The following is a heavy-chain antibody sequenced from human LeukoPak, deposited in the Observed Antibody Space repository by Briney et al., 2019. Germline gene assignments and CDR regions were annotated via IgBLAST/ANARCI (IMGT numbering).Heavy chain of an antibody. Sequence: ASVKVSCKASGYTFTGYYMHWVRQAPGQGLEWMGWINPNSGGTNYAQKFQGRVTMTRDTSISTAYMELSRLRSDDTAVYYCARVKSPVVTLDYWGQGTLVTVSS. CDR2: INPNSGGT. V-gene: IGHV1-2*02. D-gene: IGHD4-23*01. CDR1: GYTFTGYY. CDR3: ARVKSPVVTLDY. J-gene: IGHJ4*02.